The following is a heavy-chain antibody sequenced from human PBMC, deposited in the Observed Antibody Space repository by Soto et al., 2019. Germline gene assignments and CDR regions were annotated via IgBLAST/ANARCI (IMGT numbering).Heavy chain of an antibody. J-gene: IGHJ4*02. Sequence: GGSLRLSCAACGFTFSSYSMNWVRQAPGKGLEWVSSISSSSSYIYYADSVKGRFTISRDNAKNSLYLQMNSLRAEDTAVYYCARCRDGYNYCYFDYWGQGTLVTVSS. CDR2: ISSSSSYI. D-gene: IGHD5-12*01. V-gene: IGHV3-21*01. CDR1: GFTFSSYS. CDR3: ARCRDGYNYCYFDY.